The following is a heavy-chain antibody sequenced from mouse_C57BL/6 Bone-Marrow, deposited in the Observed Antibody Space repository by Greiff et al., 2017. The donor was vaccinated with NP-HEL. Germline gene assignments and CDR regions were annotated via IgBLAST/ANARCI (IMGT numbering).Heavy chain of an antibody. D-gene: IGHD2-3*01. CDR3: ARGRWFPPFAY. CDR2: IYPRSGNT. Sequence: QVQLQQSGAELARPGASVKLSCKASGYTFTSYGISWVKQRTGQGLEWIGEIYPRSGNTYYNEKLKGKATLTADKSSSTAYMELRSLTSEDSAVYFCARGRWFPPFAYWGQGTLVTVSA. V-gene: IGHV1-81*01. CDR1: GYTFTSYG. J-gene: IGHJ3*01.